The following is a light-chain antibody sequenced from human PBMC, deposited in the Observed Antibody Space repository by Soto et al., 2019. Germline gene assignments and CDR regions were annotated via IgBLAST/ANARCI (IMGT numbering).Light chain of an antibody. CDR3: EQSYTYSPEFT. Sequence: DIQMTQSPSSLYASVGDRVTITCRASQSLSSHLNWYRQKPGKAPKLLIYASSSLQSGVPSRFSGGRSGTECTLTVSSLQPEDFATCYCEQSYTYSPEFTVGGGTKVEI. V-gene: IGKV1-39*01. CDR2: ASS. CDR1: QSLSSH. J-gene: IGKJ4*01.